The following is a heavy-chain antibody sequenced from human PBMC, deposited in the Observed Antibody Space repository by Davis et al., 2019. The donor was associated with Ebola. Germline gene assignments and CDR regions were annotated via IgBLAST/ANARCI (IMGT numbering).Heavy chain of an antibody. Sequence: MPSETLSLTCTVSGGSPSAYYWGWIRQLPGKALECIGYIYYSGSTNYNPSRKSRVTISVDTSKNQFSLKLSSVTAADTAVYYCARVIGHYDFWSGSISDYGLDVWGQGTTVTVSS. CDR3: ARVIGHYDFWSGSISDYGLDV. CDR1: GGSPSAYY. J-gene: IGHJ6*02. CDR2: IYYSGST. V-gene: IGHV4-59*01. D-gene: IGHD3-3*01.